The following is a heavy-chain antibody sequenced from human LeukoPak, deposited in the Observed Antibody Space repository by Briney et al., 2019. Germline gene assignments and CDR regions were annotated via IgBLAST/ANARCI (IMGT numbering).Heavy chain of an antibody. D-gene: IGHD3-22*01. V-gene: IGHV4-59*11. J-gene: IGHJ3*02. CDR3: ARDYYDSRGEAFDI. CDR2: IFYVGST. CDR1: GDSFGSHY. Sequence: SETLSLTCTVSGDSFGSHYWSWIRQPPGKGLEWIGYIFYVGSTSYNPSLKSRVTISVDTSKNQFSLKLNSVSAADTAVYYCARDYYDSRGEAFDIWGQGTMVTVSS.